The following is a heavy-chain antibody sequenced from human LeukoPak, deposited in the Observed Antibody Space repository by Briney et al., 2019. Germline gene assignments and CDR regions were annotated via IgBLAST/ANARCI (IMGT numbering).Heavy chain of an antibody. D-gene: IGHD2-2*01. CDR3: ARVHCSSSSCNYFDY. Sequence: PSGTLSLTCAVSGGSITSSHWWSWVRQPPGKGLGWRGEIYHSGSTNCNPSLQSRVTMSADKSKNLFSLKLSSVTAADTAMYYCARVHCSSSSCNYFDYWGQRTPVTVSS. CDR1: GGSITSSHW. CDR2: IYHSGST. J-gene: IGHJ4*02. V-gene: IGHV4-4*02.